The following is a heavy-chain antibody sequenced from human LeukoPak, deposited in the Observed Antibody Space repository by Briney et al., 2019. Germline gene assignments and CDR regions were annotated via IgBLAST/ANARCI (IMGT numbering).Heavy chain of an antibody. D-gene: IGHD2-2*01. CDR3: ARICSTTSCHLDC. CDR2: IYYSGST. CDR1: GGSISSGDYY. Sequence: PSETLSLTCTVSGGSISSGDYYWSWIRQPPGKGLEWIGYIYYSGSTYYNPSLKSRVTISVDTSKNQFSLKLSSVTAADTAVYYCARICSTTSCHLDCWGQGTLVTVSS. V-gene: IGHV4-30-4*08. J-gene: IGHJ4*02.